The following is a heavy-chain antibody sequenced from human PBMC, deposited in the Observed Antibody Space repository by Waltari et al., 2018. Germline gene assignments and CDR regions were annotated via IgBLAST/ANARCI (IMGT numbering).Heavy chain of an antibody. V-gene: IGHV3-33*01. CDR1: GFTFSSYG. CDR3: AREGCSGGFCYGFDY. J-gene: IGHJ4*02. Sequence: QVQLVESGGGVVQPGRSLRLSCAASGFTFSSYGMHWVRQAAGKGLGWVAFIWYDGSNKYYADSVKGRFTISRDNSKNTLYLQMNSLRAEDTAVYYCAREGCSGGFCYGFDYWGQGTLVTVSS. D-gene: IGHD2-15*01. CDR2: IWYDGSNK.